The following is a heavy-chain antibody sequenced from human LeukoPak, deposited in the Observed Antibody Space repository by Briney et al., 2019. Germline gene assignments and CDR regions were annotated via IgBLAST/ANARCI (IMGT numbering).Heavy chain of an antibody. CDR1: GFTFSNYA. V-gene: IGHV3-30-3*01. J-gene: IGHJ4*02. Sequence: PGRSPRLSCAASGFTFSNYAMHWVRQAPGKGLEWVVVTSFDGTNKYYANSVQGRFTISRDNSKNTLYLQMNSLRAEDTALYYCARDMYDNGWSSFDYWGQGTLVTVSS. D-gene: IGHD3-10*01. CDR3: ARDMYDNGWSSFDY. CDR2: TSFDGTNK.